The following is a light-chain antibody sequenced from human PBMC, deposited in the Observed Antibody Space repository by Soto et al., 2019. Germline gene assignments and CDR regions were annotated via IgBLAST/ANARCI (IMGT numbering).Light chain of an antibody. Sequence: EIVLTPSPGTLSLSPGERATLSCRASQTFSNSFLSWFQQIPGQAPRLLIYGASMRATGIPDRFSGSGSGTDFTLTISRLEPEDSAVYYCQQCGSSSTFGQGTQLEIK. CDR2: GAS. V-gene: IGKV3-20*01. CDR1: QTFSNSF. CDR3: QQCGSSST. J-gene: IGKJ5*01.